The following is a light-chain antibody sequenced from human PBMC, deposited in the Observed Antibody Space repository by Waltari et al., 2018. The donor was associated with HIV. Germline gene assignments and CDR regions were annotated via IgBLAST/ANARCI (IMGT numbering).Light chain of an antibody. CDR3: QSYDSTNPCI. J-gene: IGLJ1*01. V-gene: IGLV6-57*03. CDR1: SGGIASNS. Sequence: NFILTQPHSVSESPGKTVPISCSRSSGGIASNSVQWYQQPPGRAPTPVIYENNPGPSGVPDRFSGSIDSSSNSASLTSYDLKTEDEADYYCQSYDSTNPCIFGTGTRVTVL. CDR2: ENN.